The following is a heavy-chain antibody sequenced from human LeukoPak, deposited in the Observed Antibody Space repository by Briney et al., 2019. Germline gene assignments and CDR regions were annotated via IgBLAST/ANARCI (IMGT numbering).Heavy chain of an antibody. J-gene: IGHJ4*02. Sequence: PGGSLRLSRAASGVTFTTYSMNWVRQAPGKGVGRVSYISSSSRTIYYTDSVKGRFTISRDNAKNSLYLQMNSLRDEDAAVYYCARDSNSNSRLDYWGQGTLVTVSS. CDR1: GVTFTTYS. CDR3: ARDSNSNSRLDY. CDR2: ISSSSRTI. V-gene: IGHV3-48*02. D-gene: IGHD6-6*01.